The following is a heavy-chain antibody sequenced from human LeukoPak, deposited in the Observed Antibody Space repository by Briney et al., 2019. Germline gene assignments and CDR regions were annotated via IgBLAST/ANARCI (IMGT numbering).Heavy chain of an antibody. Sequence: PGRSLRLSCAASGFTFSSYAMHWVRQAPGKGREWLAVISYDGSNKYYADSVKGRFTISRDNSKNTLYLQMNSLRAEDTAVYYCARSSIAVAGTTLDYWGQGTLVTVSS. CDR2: ISYDGSNK. V-gene: IGHV3-30*04. J-gene: IGHJ4*02. CDR3: ARSSIAVAGTTLDY. CDR1: GFTFSSYA. D-gene: IGHD6-19*01.